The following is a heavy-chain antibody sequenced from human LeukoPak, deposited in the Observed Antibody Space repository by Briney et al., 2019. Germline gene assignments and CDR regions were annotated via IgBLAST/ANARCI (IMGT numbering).Heavy chain of an antibody. D-gene: IGHD5-18*01. CDR1: GFTFSSYS. CDR3: ARDRGQLWPRGYYYYMDV. CDR2: ISSSSSYI. J-gene: IGHJ6*03. V-gene: IGHV3-21*01. Sequence: WGSLRLSCAASGFTFSSYSMNWVRQAPGKGLEWVSSISSSSSYIYYADSVKGRFTISRDNAKNSLCLQMNSLRAEDTAVYYCARDRGQLWPRGYYYYMDVWGRGTTVTVSS.